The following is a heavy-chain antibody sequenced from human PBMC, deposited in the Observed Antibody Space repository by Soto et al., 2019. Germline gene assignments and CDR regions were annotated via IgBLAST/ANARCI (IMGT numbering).Heavy chain of an antibody. Sequence: SETLSLTCTVSGGSVSSGSYYWSWIRQPPGKGLEWIGYIYYSVSTNYNPSLKSRVTISVDTSKNQFSLKLSSVTAADTAVYYCARELTVTRFDPWGQGTLVTVSS. CDR2: IYYSVST. CDR1: GGSVSSGSYY. V-gene: IGHV4-61*01. J-gene: IGHJ5*02. CDR3: ARELTVTRFDP. D-gene: IGHD4-17*01.